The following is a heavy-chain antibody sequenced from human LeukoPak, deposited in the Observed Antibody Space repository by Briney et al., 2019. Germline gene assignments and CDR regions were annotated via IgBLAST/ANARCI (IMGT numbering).Heavy chain of an antibody. CDR1: GDSISSGDYY. J-gene: IGHJ3*02. V-gene: IGHV4-61*02. CDR3: ARGPYSYDSSGAFDI. CDR2: ISSSGST. D-gene: IGHD3-22*01. Sequence: PSQTLSLTCAVSGDSISSGDYYWSWIRQPAGKGLEWIGRISSSGSTNYNPSLKSRVTISVDTSKNQFSLKLSSVTAADTAVYFCARGPYSYDSSGAFDIWGQGTMVTVSS.